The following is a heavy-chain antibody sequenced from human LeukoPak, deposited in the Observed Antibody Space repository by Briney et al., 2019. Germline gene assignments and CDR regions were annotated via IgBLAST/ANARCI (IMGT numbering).Heavy chain of an antibody. V-gene: IGHV3-33*03. CDR1: GFSFSRYG. J-gene: IGHJ4*02. D-gene: IGHD6-19*01. Sequence: GGSLRLSCAASGFSFSRYGMHWVRQAPGEGLEWVGVIWYDGTKQYYADSVKGRFTISRDNAKDSLYLQMNTLIAEDTAVYYCARIPGGRIAVAGYFDYWGQGALVTVSS. CDR3: ARIPGGRIAVAGYFDY. CDR2: IWYDGTKQ.